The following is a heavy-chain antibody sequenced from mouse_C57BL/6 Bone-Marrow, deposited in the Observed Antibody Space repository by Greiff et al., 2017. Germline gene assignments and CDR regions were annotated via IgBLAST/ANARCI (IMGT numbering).Heavy chain of an antibody. CDR3: ARVTTVVAPYYYAMDY. CDR1: GYTFTSYW. CDR2: IDPSDSYT. D-gene: IGHD1-1*01. Sequence: QVHVKQPGAELVKPGASVKLSCKASGYTFTSYWMQWVKQRPGQGLEWIGEIDPSDSYTNYNQKFKGKATLTVDTSSSTAYMQLSSLTSEDSAVYYWARVTTVVAPYYYAMDYWGQGTSVTVSS. J-gene: IGHJ4*01. V-gene: IGHV1-50*01.